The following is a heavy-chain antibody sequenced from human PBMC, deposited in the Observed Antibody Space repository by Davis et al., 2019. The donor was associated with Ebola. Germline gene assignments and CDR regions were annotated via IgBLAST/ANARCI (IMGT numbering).Heavy chain of an antibody. V-gene: IGHV1-8*01. J-gene: IGHJ6*04. Sequence: AASVKVSCKASGYTFTSYDINWVRQATGQGLEWMGWMNPNSGNTGYAQKFQGRVTMTRNTSISTAYMELSSLRSEDTAVYYCARDGGSGSYTYYYGMDVWGKGTTVTVSS. CDR3: ARDGGSGSYTYYYGMDV. CDR1: GYTFTSYD. D-gene: IGHD1-26*01. CDR2: MNPNSGNT.